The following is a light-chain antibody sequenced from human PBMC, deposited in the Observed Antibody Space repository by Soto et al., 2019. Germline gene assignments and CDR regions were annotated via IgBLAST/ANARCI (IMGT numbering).Light chain of an antibody. CDR2: AAS. J-gene: IGKJ4*01. Sequence: DVPMTQSPSSLSASVGDRVTITCRASQGIAPYLAWFQQKPGKVPKLLLYAASTLQSGVPSRFSGSGSGTDFTLTISSLQPEDVATYYCQKYNSAPLTFGGGNKVEIK. CDR1: QGIAPY. CDR3: QKYNSAPLT. V-gene: IGKV1-27*01.